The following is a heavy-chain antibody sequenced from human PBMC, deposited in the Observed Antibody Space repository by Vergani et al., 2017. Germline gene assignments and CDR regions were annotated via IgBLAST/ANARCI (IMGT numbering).Heavy chain of an antibody. V-gene: IGHV4-31*03. J-gene: IGHJ4*02. CDR3: ATSTAMVPMNDY. Sequence: QVQLQESGPGLVKPSQTQSLTCTVSGGSISSGGYYWSWIRQHPGKGLEWIGYIYYSGSTYYNPSLKSRVTISVDTSKNQFSLKLSSVTAADTAVYYCATSTAMVPMNDYWGQGTLVTVSS. CDR1: GGSISSGGYY. CDR2: IYYSGST. D-gene: IGHD5-18*01.